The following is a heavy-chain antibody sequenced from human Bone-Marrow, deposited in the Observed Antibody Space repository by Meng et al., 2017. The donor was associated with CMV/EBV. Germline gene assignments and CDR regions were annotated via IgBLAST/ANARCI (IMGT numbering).Heavy chain of an antibody. V-gene: IGHV3-66*04. CDR2: ICRGGNA. Sequence: WVRHTRQVGLQWVSDICRGGNAHCAGSVKGRFTISQGDSKNTLFLQMNRLGVEDPAVYFCTRPSHYGDSLNWGQGTLVTVSS. J-gene: IGHJ1*01. CDR3: TRPSHYGDSLN. D-gene: IGHD4-17*01.